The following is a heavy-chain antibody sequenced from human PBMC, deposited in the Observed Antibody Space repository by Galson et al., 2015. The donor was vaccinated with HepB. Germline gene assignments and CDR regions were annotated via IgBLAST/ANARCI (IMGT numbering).Heavy chain of an antibody. J-gene: IGHJ6*03. D-gene: IGHD3-3*01. CDR1: GGSFSDYY. Sequence: SETLSLTCAVYGGSFSDYYWSWIRQPPGKGLEWIGEINHSGRTNYNPSLKSRVTLSVDTSKNQFSLKLSSVTAADTAVYYCARGLRFVANYYYYMDVWGKGTTVTVSS. CDR3: ARGLRFVANYYYYMDV. CDR2: INHSGRT. V-gene: IGHV4-34*01.